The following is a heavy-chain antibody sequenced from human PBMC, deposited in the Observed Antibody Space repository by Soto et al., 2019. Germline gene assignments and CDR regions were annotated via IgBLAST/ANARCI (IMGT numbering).Heavy chain of an antibody. D-gene: IGHD3-22*01. V-gene: IGHV4-34*01. CDR3: ARVVTMIVVVNWFDP. CDR2: INHSGST. J-gene: IGHJ5*02. Sequence: LSLTCAVYGGSFSGYYWSWIRQPPGKGLEWIGEINHSGSTNYNPSLKSRVTISVDTSKNQFSLKLSSVTAADTAVYYCARVVTMIVVVNWFDPWGQGTLVTVSS. CDR1: GGSFSGYY.